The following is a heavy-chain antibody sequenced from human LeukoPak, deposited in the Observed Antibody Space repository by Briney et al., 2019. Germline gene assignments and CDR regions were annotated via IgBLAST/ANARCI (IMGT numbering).Heavy chain of an antibody. CDR1: GGSFSGYY. CDR3: ARLNLGYCSGGTCYPGWFDP. CDR2: INHSGST. V-gene: IGHV4-34*01. D-gene: IGHD2-15*01. Sequence: SETLSLTCAVYGGSFSGYYWSWIRQPPGKGLEWIGEINHSGSTNYNPSLKSRVTISVDTSKNQFSLKLSSVTAADTAVYYCARLNLGYCSGGTCYPGWFDPWGQGTLVTVSS. J-gene: IGHJ5*02.